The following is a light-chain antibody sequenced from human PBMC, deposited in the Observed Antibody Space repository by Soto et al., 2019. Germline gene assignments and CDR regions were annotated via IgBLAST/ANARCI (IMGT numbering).Light chain of an antibody. Sequence: QAVVTQPPSASGSPGQSVTISCTGTSSDVGSYNYVSWYQQHPGKAPKLMIYDVSKRPSGVPDRFSGSKSGNTASLTVSGLQAEDEADYYCSSYAGTNNPYVFGTGTKLTVL. CDR1: SSDVGSYNY. V-gene: IGLV2-8*01. CDR2: DVS. CDR3: SSYAGTNNPYV. J-gene: IGLJ1*01.